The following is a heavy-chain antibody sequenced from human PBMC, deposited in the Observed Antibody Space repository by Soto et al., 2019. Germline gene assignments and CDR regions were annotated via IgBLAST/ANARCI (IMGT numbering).Heavy chain of an antibody. J-gene: IGHJ6*03. CDR2: TYYRSKRYN. CDR1: GDSVSSNSAA. D-gene: IGHD2-2*01. Sequence: SQTLSLTCAISGDSVSSNSAAWNWIRQSPSRGLEWLGRTYYRSKRYNDYAVSVKSRITINPDTSKNQFSLQLNSVTPEDTAVYYCARDIVVVPAAPSSMFPYYYYYMDVWGKGTTVTVSS. V-gene: IGHV6-1*01. CDR3: ARDIVVVPAAPSSMFPYYYYYMDV.